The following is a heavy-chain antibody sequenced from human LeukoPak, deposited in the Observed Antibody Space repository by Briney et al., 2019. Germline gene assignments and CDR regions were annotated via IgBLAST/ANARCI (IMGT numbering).Heavy chain of an antibody. CDR2: ISSSGSTI. CDR3: ASRYYDILTGYYPY. D-gene: IGHD3-9*01. V-gene: IGHV3-48*03. CDR1: GFTFSSYE. J-gene: IGHJ4*02. Sequence: GGSLRLSCAASGFTFSSYEMNWVRQAPGKGLEWVSYISSSGSTIYYADSVMGRFTISRDNAKNSLYLQMNSLRAEDTAVYYCASRYYDILTGYYPYWGQGTLVTVSS.